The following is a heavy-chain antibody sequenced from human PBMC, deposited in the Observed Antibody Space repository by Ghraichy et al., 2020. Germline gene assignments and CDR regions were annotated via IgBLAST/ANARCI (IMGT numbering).Heavy chain of an antibody. J-gene: IGHJ4*02. V-gene: IGHV3-21*01. CDR2: ISSSSSYI. CDR3: ARVPNYYGSGSYSVD. D-gene: IGHD3-10*01. Sequence: GGSLRLSCAASGFTFSSYSMNWVRQAPGKGLEWVSSISSSSSYIYYADSVKGRFTISRDNAKNSLYLQMNSLRAEDTAVYYCARVPNYYGSGSYSVDWGQGTLVTVSS. CDR1: GFTFSSYS.